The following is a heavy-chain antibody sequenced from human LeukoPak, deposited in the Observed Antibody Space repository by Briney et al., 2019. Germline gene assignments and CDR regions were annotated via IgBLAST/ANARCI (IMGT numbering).Heavy chain of an antibody. CDR1: GYTFTGYY. D-gene: IGHD2-2*01. V-gene: IGHV1-2*06. CDR2: INPNSGGT. CDR3: AREGCSSTSCYGPHYYYYYYYMDV. Sequence: ASVTVSCKASGYTFTGYYMHWVRQAPGQGLEWMGRINPNSGGTNSAQKFQGRVTMTGDTSISTAYMELSTLRSDDTAVYYCAREGCSSTSCYGPHYYYYYYYMDVWGKGTTVTVSS. J-gene: IGHJ6*03.